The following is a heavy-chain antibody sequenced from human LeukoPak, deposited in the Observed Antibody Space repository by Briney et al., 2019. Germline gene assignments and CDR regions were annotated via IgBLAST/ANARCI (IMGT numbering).Heavy chain of an antibody. Sequence: ASVKVSCKASGYSFTGYYMHWVRQAPGQGLEWMGWINPNSGGTNYAQKFQGRVTMTRDTSISTAYMELSRLGSEDTAVYYCVREGTETGVYWYFDLWGRGTLVTVSS. V-gene: IGHV1-2*02. CDR3: VREGTETGVYWYFDL. D-gene: IGHD7-27*01. CDR1: GYSFTGYY. J-gene: IGHJ2*01. CDR2: INPNSGGT.